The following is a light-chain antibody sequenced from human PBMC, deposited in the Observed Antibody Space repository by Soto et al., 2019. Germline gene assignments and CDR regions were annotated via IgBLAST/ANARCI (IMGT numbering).Light chain of an antibody. J-gene: IGLJ1*01. CDR2: GNS. V-gene: IGLV1-40*01. CDR3: QSYDSSLSGSNV. Sequence: VLPPPPSVSRAPGERGTISRTWRSSHNGAGYDVHWYQQLPGTAPKLLIYGNSNRPSGVPDRFSGSKSGTSASLAITGLQAEDEADYYCQSYDSSLSGSNVFGTGTRSPS. CDR1: SSHNGAGYD.